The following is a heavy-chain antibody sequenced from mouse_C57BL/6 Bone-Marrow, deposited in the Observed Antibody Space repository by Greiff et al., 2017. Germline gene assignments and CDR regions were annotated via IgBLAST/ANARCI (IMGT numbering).Heavy chain of an antibody. CDR1: GFTFSDYY. CDR2: ISNGGGST. CDR3: ARRGSIYDGDYYAMDY. Sequence: EVHLVESGGGLVQPGGSLRLSCAASGFTFSDYYMYWVRQTPEKRLEWVAYISNGGGSTYYPDTVKGRVTISRDNAKNTLYLQMSRLKSEDTAMYYCARRGSIYDGDYYAMDYWGQGTSVTVSS. D-gene: IGHD2-3*01. J-gene: IGHJ4*01. V-gene: IGHV5-12*01.